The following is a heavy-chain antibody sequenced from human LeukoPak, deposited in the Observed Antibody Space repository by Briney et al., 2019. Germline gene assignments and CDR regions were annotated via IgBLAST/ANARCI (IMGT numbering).Heavy chain of an antibody. D-gene: IGHD1-26*01. CDR2: IRSKAYGGTT. J-gene: IGHJ6*03. CDR1: GFTFGDYA. V-gene: IGHV3-49*04. CDR3: TRGKWELLYYYYYYMDV. Sequence: GGSLRLSCTASGFTFGDYAMSWVRQAPGKGLEWVGFIRSKAYGGTTEYAASVKGRFTISRDDSKSIAYLQMNSLKTEDTAVYYCTRGKWELLYYYYYYMDVWGKGTTVTISS.